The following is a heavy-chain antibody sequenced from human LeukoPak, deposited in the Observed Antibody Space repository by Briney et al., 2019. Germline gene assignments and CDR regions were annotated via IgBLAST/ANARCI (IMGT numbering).Heavy chain of an antibody. CDR1: GYTFTGYY. Sequence: ASVKVSCKASGYTFTGYYMHWVRQAPDKGLRGMGWINPNSGGTNYAQKFQGRVTMTRDTSISTAYMELSRLRSDDTAVYYCARSFKQWLPPDYWGQGTLVTVSS. CDR3: ARSFKQWLPPDY. CDR2: INPNSGGT. D-gene: IGHD6-19*01. V-gene: IGHV1-2*02. J-gene: IGHJ4*02.